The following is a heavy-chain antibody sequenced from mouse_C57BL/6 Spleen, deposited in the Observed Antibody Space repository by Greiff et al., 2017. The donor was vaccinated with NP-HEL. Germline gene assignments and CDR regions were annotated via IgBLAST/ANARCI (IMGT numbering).Heavy chain of an antibody. V-gene: IGHV1-26*01. Sequence: EVQLQQSGPELVKPGASVKISCKASGYTFTDYYMNWVKQSHGKSLEWIGDINPNNGGTSYNQKFKGKATLTVDKSSSTAYMELRSLTSEDSAVYYCARLEYYGSSLTGDFDGWGTGTTVTVAS. CDR3: ARLEYYGSSLTGDFDG. CDR2: INPNNGGT. CDR1: GYTFTDYY. J-gene: IGHJ1*03. D-gene: IGHD1-1*01.